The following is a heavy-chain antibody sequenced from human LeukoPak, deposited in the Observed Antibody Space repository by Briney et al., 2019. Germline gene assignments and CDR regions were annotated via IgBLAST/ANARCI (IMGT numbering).Heavy chain of an antibody. CDR3: ARDYDSSGYYVGY. Sequence: GGSLRLSCAASGFTFSSYSMNWVRQAPGKGLEWVSSISSSSSYIYYADSVKGRFTISRDNAKNSLYLQMNSLRAEDTAVYYCARDYDSSGYYVGYWGQGTLVTVSS. CDR2: ISSSSSYI. J-gene: IGHJ4*02. V-gene: IGHV3-21*01. CDR1: GFTFSSYS. D-gene: IGHD3-22*01.